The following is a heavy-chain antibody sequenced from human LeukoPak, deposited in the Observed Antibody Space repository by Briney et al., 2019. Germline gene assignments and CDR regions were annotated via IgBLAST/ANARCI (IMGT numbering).Heavy chain of an antibody. CDR1: GGSISSHY. CDR2: IYYSGST. D-gene: IGHD6-6*01. V-gene: IGHV4-59*11. CDR3: ARGSLVFEYYFDY. Sequence: SETLSLTCTVSGGSISSHYWSWIRQPPGKGLEWIGYIYYSGSTNYNPSLKSRVSISVDTSKNQFSLKLSSVTAADTAVYYCARGSLVFEYYFDYWGQGTLVTVSS. J-gene: IGHJ4*02.